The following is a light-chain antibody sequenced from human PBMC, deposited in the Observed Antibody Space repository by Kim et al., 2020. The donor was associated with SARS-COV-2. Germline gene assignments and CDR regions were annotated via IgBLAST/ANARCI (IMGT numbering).Light chain of an antibody. CDR1: QSVSSY. CDR3: QQRST. J-gene: IGKJ5*01. Sequence: ATLSLSPWERATLSCRSSQSVSSYLAWYQQKPGQAPRLLIYDASNRATGIPARFSGSGSGTDFTLTISSLEPEDFAVYYCQQRSTFGQGTRLEIK. V-gene: IGKV3-11*01. CDR2: DAS.